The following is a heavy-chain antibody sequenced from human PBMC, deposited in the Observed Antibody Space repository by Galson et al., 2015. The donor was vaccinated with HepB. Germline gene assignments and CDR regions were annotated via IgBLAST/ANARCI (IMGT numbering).Heavy chain of an antibody. CDR1: GFTFSSYE. J-gene: IGHJ3*02. D-gene: IGHD5-18*01. Sequence: SLRLSCAASGFTFSSYEMNWVRQAPGKGLEWVSYISSSGSTIYYADSVKGRFTISRDNAKNSLYLQMNSLRAEDTAVYYCAVSPVGYSYGQDAFDIWGQGTMVTVSS. CDR2: ISSSGSTI. CDR3: AVSPVGYSYGQDAFDI. V-gene: IGHV3-48*03.